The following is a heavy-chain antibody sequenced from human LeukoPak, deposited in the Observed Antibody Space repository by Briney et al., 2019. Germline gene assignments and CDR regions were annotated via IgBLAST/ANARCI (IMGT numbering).Heavy chain of an antibody. Sequence: GGSLRLSCAASGFTFSSYGMSWVRQAPGKGLEWVSAISGSGGSTYYADSVKGRLTISRDNSKNTLYLQMNSLRAEDTAVYYCAKRYRPFDDILTGPPGYWGQGTLVTVSS. CDR2: ISGSGGST. D-gene: IGHD3-9*01. V-gene: IGHV3-23*01. CDR1: GFTFSSYG. CDR3: AKRYRPFDDILTGPPGY. J-gene: IGHJ4*02.